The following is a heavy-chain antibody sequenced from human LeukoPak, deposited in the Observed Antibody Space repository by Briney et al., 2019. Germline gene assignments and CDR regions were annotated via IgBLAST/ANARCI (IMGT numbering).Heavy chain of an antibody. D-gene: IGHD2-2*01. CDR1: GGSISSYY. J-gene: IGHJ4*02. Sequence: ASETLSLTCSVSGGSISSYYWSGICQPPGKGLEWIGEINHSGSTNYNPSLKSRVTISVDTSKNQFSLKLSSVTAADTAVYYCARRGSTSCPRYWGQGTLVTVSS. CDR2: INHSGST. CDR3: ARRGSTSCPRY. V-gene: IGHV4-34*01.